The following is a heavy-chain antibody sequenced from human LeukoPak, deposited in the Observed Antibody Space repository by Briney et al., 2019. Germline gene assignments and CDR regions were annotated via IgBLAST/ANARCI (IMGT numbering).Heavy chain of an antibody. Sequence: GGSLRLSCAASGFTFSSYEMNWVRQAPGKGLEWVSYISSSGSTIYYADSVKGRFTISRDNAKNSLYLHMNSLRAEDTAVYYCARGYCSSTSCFGSFWYWGQGTLVAVSS. J-gene: IGHJ4*02. D-gene: IGHD2-2*01. CDR2: ISSSGSTI. CDR3: ARGYCSSTSCFGSFWY. V-gene: IGHV3-48*03. CDR1: GFTFSSYE.